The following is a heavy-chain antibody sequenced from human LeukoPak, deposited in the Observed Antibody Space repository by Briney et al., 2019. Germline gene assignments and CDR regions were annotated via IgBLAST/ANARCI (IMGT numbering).Heavy chain of an antibody. Sequence: PSETLSLTRTVSGGSISRYYWSRIRQPPGHGLEWIGYIYYSGSTNYNPSLKSRVTISVDTSMNQFSLKLSSVTAADTAVYYCARVVVVPVPHGYYYYGMDVWGQGTTVTVSS. J-gene: IGHJ6*02. CDR1: GGSISRYY. CDR2: IYYSGST. V-gene: IGHV4-59*01. D-gene: IGHD2-2*01. CDR3: ARVVVVPVPHGYYYYGMDV.